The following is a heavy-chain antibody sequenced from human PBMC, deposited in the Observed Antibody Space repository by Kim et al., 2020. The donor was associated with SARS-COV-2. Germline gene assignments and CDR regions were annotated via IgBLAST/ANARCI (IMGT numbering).Heavy chain of an antibody. D-gene: IGHD3-10*01. Sequence: GGSLRLSCSASGFTFSNYAMHWVRQAPGKGLEYVSDISSDGGSTYYADSVKGRFTISRDNSKNMLYVQMSSLRVEDTAIYYCVTRNYYNSGSYYEGAPFDVWGQGTLVTVSS. V-gene: IGHV3-64*05. J-gene: IGHJ4*02. CDR1: GFTFSNYA. CDR2: ISSDGGST. CDR3: VTRNYYNSGSYYEGAPFDV.